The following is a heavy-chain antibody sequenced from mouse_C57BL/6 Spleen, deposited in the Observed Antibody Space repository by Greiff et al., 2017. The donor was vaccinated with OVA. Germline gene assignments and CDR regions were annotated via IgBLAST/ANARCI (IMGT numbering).Heavy chain of an antibody. D-gene: IGHD2-3*01. CDR2: IDPSDSET. CDR1: GYTFTSYW. V-gene: IGHV1-52*01. Sequence: QVQLQQPGAELVRPGSSVKLSCKASGYTFTSYWMHWVKQRPIQGLEWIGNIDPSDSETHYNQKFKDKATLTVDKSSSTAYMQLSSLTSEDSAVYYCAREGYDGYYEFWGQGTLVTVSA. J-gene: IGHJ3*01. CDR3: AREGYDGYYEF.